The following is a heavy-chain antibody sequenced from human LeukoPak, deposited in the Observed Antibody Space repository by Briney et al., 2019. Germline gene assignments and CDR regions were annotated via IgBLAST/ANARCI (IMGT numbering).Heavy chain of an antibody. J-gene: IGHJ4*02. CDR1: GYTFTSYD. V-gene: IGHV1-8*02. Sequence: ASVKVSCKASGYTFTSYDINWVRQATGQGLEWMGWMNPNSGNTGYAQKFQGRVTMTRNTSISTAYMELSSLRSEDTAVYYCARGKLWFGELSIWGQGTLVTVSS. CDR3: ARGKLWFGELSI. CDR2: MNPNSGNT. D-gene: IGHD3-10*01.